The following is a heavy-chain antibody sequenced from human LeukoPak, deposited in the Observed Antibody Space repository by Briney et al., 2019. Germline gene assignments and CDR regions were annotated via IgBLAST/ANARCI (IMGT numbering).Heavy chain of an antibody. Sequence: ASVKVSCTASGYTFTGYYMHWVRQAPGQGLEWMGWINPNSGGPNYAQKFQGWVTMTRDTSISTAYMELSRLRSDDTAVYYCAREPKHNYGMDVWGQGTTVTVSS. CDR2: INPNSGGP. CDR3: AREPKHNYGMDV. V-gene: IGHV1-2*04. J-gene: IGHJ6*02. CDR1: GYTFTGYY.